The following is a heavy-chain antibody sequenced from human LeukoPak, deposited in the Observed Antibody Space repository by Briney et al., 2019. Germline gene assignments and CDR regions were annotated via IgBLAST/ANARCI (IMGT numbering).Heavy chain of an antibody. Sequence: PSETLSLTCAVSGGSINSHYWSWIRQPPGKGLEWIGDIYYTGRNNYNPSLKSRVPISVDTSKNHLSLNLTSVLAADTAMYYCARRDSGWNYFDYWGQGNLVTVSS. CDR1: GGSINSHY. D-gene: IGHD5-12*01. CDR3: ARRDSGWNYFDY. J-gene: IGHJ4*02. CDR2: IYYTGRN. V-gene: IGHV4-59*08.